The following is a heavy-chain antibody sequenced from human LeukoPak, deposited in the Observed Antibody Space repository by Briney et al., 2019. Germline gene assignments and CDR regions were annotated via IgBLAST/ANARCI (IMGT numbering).Heavy chain of an antibody. CDR2: ISASSDPI. J-gene: IGHJ4*01. D-gene: IGHD4-23*01. V-gene: IGHV3-48*02. Sequence: GGSLRLSCAASVFTFSRFSMNWVRQAPGKGPEWLSYISASSDPISYADSVKGRFTVSRDNAKQSLYLQMNSLRDEDSAVYYCARELVTPNFDYWGHGTLVTVSS. CDR1: VFTFSRFS. CDR3: ARELVTPNFDY.